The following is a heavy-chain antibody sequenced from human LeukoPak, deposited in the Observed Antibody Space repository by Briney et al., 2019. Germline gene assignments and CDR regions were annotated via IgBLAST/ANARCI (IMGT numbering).Heavy chain of an antibody. CDR1: GFTFSNYG. CDR2: ISYDGSNK. CDR3: AKDRYGSGTLVRLDY. J-gene: IGHJ4*02. Sequence: GRSLRLSCAASGFTFSNYGMHWVRQAPGKGLEWVAVISYDGSNKYYADSVKGRFTISRDNSKNTLYLQMNSLRAEDTAVYYCAKDRYGSGTLVRLDYWGQGTLVTVS. V-gene: IGHV3-30*18. D-gene: IGHD3-10*01.